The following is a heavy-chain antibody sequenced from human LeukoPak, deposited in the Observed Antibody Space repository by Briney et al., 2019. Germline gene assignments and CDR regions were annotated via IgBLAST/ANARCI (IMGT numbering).Heavy chain of an antibody. Sequence: ASVKVSCKASGGTFSSYAISWVRQAPGQGLEWMGGIIPIFGTANYAQKFQGRVTITTDESTSTAFMDLRSLRSDDTAVYYCARGRYDGDHWGQGTLVIVSS. D-gene: IGHD3-22*01. V-gene: IGHV1-69*05. CDR3: ARGRYDGDH. CDR1: GGTFSSYA. J-gene: IGHJ4*02. CDR2: IIPIFGTA.